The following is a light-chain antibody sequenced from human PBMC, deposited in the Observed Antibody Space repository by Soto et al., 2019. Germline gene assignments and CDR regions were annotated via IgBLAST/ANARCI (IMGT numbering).Light chain of an antibody. CDR3: CSYAGSYTFFV. Sequence: QSVLTQPPSVSGAPGQRVTISCAGTSSNIGAGYGVHWYQQLPGRAPKLLIHNYVNRPSGVPDRFSGSKSGTSASLAITGLQGEDEADYYCCSYAGSYTFFVFGTGTKLTVL. J-gene: IGLJ1*01. V-gene: IGLV1-40*01. CDR1: SSNIGAGYG. CDR2: NYV.